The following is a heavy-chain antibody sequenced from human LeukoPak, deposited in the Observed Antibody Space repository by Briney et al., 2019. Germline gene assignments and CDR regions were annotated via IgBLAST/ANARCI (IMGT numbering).Heavy chain of an antibody. V-gene: IGHV1-69*01. Sequence: SVKVSCKASGGTFSSYAINWVRQAPGQGLKWMGGIIPIFGTANYAQKFQGRVTITADEYTRTAYMELSSLRSEDTAVYYCARVTGGKYCSTTSCYMRGWFDPWGQGTLVTVSS. D-gene: IGHD2-2*02. J-gene: IGHJ5*02. CDR1: GGTFSSYA. CDR2: IIPIFGTA. CDR3: ARVTGGKYCSTTSCYMRGWFDP.